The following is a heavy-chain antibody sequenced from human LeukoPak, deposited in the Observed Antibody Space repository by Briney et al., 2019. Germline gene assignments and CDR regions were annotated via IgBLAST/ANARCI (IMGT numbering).Heavy chain of an antibody. J-gene: IGHJ4*02. CDR2: MNSDGSIT. D-gene: IGHD7-27*01. V-gene: IGHV3-74*01. Sequence: PGGSLRLSCAASGFTFSSYAMSWVRQAPGKGLVWVSRMNSDGSITTYADSVKGRFTISRDNAKNTLYLQMNSLRTEDTALYYCVRSLNGDKDYWGQGALVTVSS. CDR3: VRSLNGDKDY. CDR1: GFTFSSYA.